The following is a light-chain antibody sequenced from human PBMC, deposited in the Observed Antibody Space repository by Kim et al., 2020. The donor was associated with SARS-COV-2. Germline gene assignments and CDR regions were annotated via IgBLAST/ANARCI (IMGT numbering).Light chain of an antibody. V-gene: IGKV3-20*01. CDR3: QYYGTSPYP. CDR1: QRLTGTQ. CDR2: DTS. Sequence: SPGERVALSCRASQRLTGTQIALYQQKPGQAPRLLIYDTSSRSPAFPDRVSGWGSGTGFTLTISRLEPEDFAVYYCQYYGTSPYPFGQGTKLEI. J-gene: IGKJ2*01.